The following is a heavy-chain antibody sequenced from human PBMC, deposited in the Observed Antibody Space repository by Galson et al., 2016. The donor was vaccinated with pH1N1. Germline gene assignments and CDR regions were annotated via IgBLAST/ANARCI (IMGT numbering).Heavy chain of an antibody. CDR2: VEPKTGGT. J-gene: IGHJ4*01. D-gene: IGHD6-13*01. CDR1: GYRFRDYY. V-gene: IGHV1-2*06. Sequence: SVKVSCKASGYRFRDYYVHWVRQAPGHGLEWIGRVEPKTGGTKYGQKFQGRVTMTSDTSITTGYMELTRLKSDDTALYYCARVEGRAAAGTPDWGQGTLVTVSS. CDR3: ARVEGRAAAGTPD.